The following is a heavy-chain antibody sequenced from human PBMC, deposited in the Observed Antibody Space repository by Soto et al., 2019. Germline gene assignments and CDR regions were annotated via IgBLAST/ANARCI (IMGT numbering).Heavy chain of an antibody. CDR3: ARDPYIVVVPAAIPGGGRGRGYYYYGMDV. V-gene: IGHV1-2*02. J-gene: IGHJ6*02. Sequence: ASVKVSCKASGYTFTGYYMHWVRQAPGQGLEWMGWINPNSGGTNYAQKFQGRVTITADESTSTAYMELSSLRSEDTAVYYCARDPYIVVVPAAIPGGGRGRGYYYYGMDVWGQGTTVTVSS. CDR2: INPNSGGT. D-gene: IGHD2-2*01. CDR1: GYTFTGYY.